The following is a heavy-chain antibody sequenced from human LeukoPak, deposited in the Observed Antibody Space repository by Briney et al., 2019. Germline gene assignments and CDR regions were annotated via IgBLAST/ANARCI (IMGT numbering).Heavy chain of an antibody. D-gene: IGHD4-17*01. CDR3: ASSTVTSYIDY. CDR1: GFTFSSYA. J-gene: IGHJ4*02. Sequence: GGSLRLSCAASGFTFSSYAMHWVRQAPGKGLEWVSVISYDGSNKYYADSVKGRFTISRDNSKNTLYLQMNSLRAEDTAVYYCASSTVTSYIDYWGQGTLVTVSS. V-gene: IGHV3-30*04. CDR2: ISYDGSNK.